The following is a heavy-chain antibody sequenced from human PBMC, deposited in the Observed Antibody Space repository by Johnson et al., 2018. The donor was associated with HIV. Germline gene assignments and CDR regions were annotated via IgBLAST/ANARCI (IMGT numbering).Heavy chain of an antibody. J-gene: IGHJ3*02. CDR3: AREEIVVVTAMDAFDI. D-gene: IGHD2-21*02. CDR2: ISYDGSNK. V-gene: IGHV3-30*19. Sequence: QVKLVESGGGVVQPGRSLRLSCAASGFTFSSYGMHWVRQAPGTGLEWVAMISYDGSNKYYADSVKGRFTISRDNSKNTLYLQMNRLRAEDTAVYYCAREEIVVVTAMDAFDIWGQGTMVTVSS. CDR1: GFTFSSYG.